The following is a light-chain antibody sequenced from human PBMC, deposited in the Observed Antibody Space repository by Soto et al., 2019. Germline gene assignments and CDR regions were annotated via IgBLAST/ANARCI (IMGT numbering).Light chain of an antibody. J-gene: IGKJ2*01. CDR2: GAS. V-gene: IGKV3-20*01. CDR3: QQYGSSPET. CDR1: QSVSSS. Sequence: EIVLTQSPGTLSLSPGERATLSCRASQSVSSSLAWYQQKPGQAPRLLIYGASSRVTGIPDRFSGSGSGTDFTLTISRLEPEDFAVYYCQQYGSSPETFGQGTKLEIK.